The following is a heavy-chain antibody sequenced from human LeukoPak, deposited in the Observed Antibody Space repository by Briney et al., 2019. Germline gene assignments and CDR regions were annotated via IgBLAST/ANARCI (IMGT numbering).Heavy chain of an antibody. D-gene: IGHD5-24*01. Sequence: SETLSLTCTVSGGSISSGDYYWSRIRQPPGKGLEWIGYIYYSGSTNYNPSLKSRVTISVDTSKNQFSLKMSSVTAADTAVYYCARSRDGYNQNTPLFYWGQGTLVTVSS. J-gene: IGHJ4*02. CDR2: IYYSGST. V-gene: IGHV4-61*08. CDR3: ARSRDGYNQNTPLFY. CDR1: GGSISSGDYY.